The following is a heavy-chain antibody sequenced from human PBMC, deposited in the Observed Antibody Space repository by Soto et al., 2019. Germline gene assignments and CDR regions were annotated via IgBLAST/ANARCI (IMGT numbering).Heavy chain of an antibody. Sequence: ASVKVSCKASGYTFTSYGISWVRQAPGQGLEWMGWISAYNGNTNYAQKLQGRVTITTDESTNTVYMELRSLRSDDTAVYYCAQGGDGYNFGAVYWGQGTPVTVSS. V-gene: IGHV1-18*01. CDR3: AQGGDGYNFGAVY. J-gene: IGHJ4*02. CDR2: ISAYNGNT. D-gene: IGHD2-21*01. CDR1: GYTFTSYG.